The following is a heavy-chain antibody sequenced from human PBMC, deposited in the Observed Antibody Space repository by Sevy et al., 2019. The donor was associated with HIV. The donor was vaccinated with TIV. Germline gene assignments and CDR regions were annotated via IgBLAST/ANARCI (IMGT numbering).Heavy chain of an antibody. CDR2: FDPEDGET. J-gene: IGHJ4*02. Sequence: ASVKVSCKVSGYTLTKLSMHWVRQAPGKGLEWMGSFDPEDGETLYAQSLQGRIIMTEDTSTDTAYMELNSLRSEDTAVYYCATTKDYYESSGCPFDYWGQGTLVTVSS. V-gene: IGHV1-24*01. D-gene: IGHD3-22*01. CDR1: GYTLTKLS. CDR3: ATTKDYYESSGCPFDY.